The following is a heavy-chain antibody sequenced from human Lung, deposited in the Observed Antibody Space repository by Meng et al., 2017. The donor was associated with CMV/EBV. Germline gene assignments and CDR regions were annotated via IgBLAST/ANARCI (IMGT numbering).Heavy chain of an antibody. CDR3: GRYTDIVSVIAATRDYWFDP. CDR1: FSSYA. Sequence: FSSYAITWVRQATGQGLEWMGTIIPILDITKYAQKFQGRVTITADKTSSTVYMELSSLRSDDTAVYYCGRYTDIVSVIAATRDYWFDPWGQGTLVTVSS. D-gene: IGHD2-15*01. J-gene: IGHJ5*02. V-gene: IGHV1-69*04. CDR2: IIPILDIT.